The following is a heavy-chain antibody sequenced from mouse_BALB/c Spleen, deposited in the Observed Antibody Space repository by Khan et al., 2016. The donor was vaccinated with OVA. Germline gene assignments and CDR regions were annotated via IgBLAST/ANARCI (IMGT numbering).Heavy chain of an antibody. V-gene: IGHV5-6*01. D-gene: IGHD1-1*01. Sequence: EVQLVESGGDLVKPGGSLKLSCAASGFTFSTYGMSWVRQTPDKRLEWVATVSTGGSYTYYPDSVKGRFIISRDNDKNTLYLQMSGLKSDDTAMFYCTRLAYYHDSEGFAYWGQGTLVTVSA. CDR2: VSTGGSYT. CDR3: TRLAYYHDSEGFAY. J-gene: IGHJ3*01. CDR1: GFTFSTYG.